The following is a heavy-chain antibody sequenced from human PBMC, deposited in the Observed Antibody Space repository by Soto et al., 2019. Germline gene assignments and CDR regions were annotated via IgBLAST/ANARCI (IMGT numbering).Heavy chain of an antibody. D-gene: IGHD2-15*01. V-gene: IGHV3-48*01. CDR1: GFTFSSYS. Sequence: GSLRLSCAASGFTFSSYSMNWVRQAPGKGLEWVSYISSSSSTIYYADSVKGRFTISRDNAKNSLYLQMNSLRAEDTAVYYCARTPVIVALDYFDYWGQGTLVTVSS. J-gene: IGHJ4*02. CDR2: ISSSSSTI. CDR3: ARTPVIVALDYFDY.